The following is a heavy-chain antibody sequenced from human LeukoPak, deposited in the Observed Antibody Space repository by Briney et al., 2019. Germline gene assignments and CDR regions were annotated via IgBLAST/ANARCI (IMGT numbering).Heavy chain of an antibody. D-gene: IGHD5-12*01. J-gene: IGHJ3*02. CDR1: GGSISSGSYY. CDR3: ARDGSELLTAFDI. CDR2: IYTSGST. Sequence: SQTLSLTCTVSGGSISSGSYYWSWIRQPAGKGLEWIVRIYTSGSTNYNPSLKSRVTISVDTSKNQFSLKLSSVTAADTAVYYCARDGSELLTAFDIWGQGTMVTVSS. V-gene: IGHV4-61*02.